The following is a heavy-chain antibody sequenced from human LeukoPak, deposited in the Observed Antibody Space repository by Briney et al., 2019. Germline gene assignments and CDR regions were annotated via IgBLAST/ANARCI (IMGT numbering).Heavy chain of an antibody. Sequence: GASVKVSCKASGYTFTSYGISWVRQAPGQGLEWMGWISAYNGNTNYAQKLQGRVTMTTDTSTSTAYMELRSLRSDDTAVYYCARELGPPMVRGFGYWGQGTLVTVSS. CDR1: GYTFTSYG. J-gene: IGHJ4*02. CDR2: ISAYNGNT. V-gene: IGHV1-18*01. CDR3: ARELGPPMVRGFGY. D-gene: IGHD3-10*01.